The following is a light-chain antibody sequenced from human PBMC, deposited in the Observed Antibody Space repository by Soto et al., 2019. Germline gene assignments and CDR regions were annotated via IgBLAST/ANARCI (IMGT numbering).Light chain of an antibody. V-gene: IGKV3D-15*01. J-gene: IGKJ4*01. CDR3: QQYSVWPLT. Sequence: EIVLTQSPATLSVSPGERAALSCRARQSVSNNLAWYQQRPGQPPRLLIFGASTRATGIPDRFSGSGSEAEFALTISTLQPEDFAVYYCQQYSVWPLTFGGGTKLEIK. CDR2: GAS. CDR1: QSVSNN.